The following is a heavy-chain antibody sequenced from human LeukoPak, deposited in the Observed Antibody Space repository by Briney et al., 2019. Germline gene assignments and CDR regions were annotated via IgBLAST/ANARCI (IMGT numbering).Heavy chain of an antibody. CDR3: ARAGAAAGTFDY. CDR1: RFTVSSNY. J-gene: IGHJ4*02. CDR2: IYSGGST. D-gene: IGHD6-13*01. V-gene: IGHV3-53*01. Sequence: GGSLRLSCAASRFTVSSNYMSWVRQAPGKGLEWVSVIYSGGSTYYADSVKGRFTISRDNPKNTLYLQMNSLRAEDTAVYYCARAGAAAGTFDYWGQGTLVTVSS.